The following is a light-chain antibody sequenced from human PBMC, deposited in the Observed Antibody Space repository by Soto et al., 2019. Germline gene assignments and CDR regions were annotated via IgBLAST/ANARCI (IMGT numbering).Light chain of an antibody. V-gene: IGKV3-20*01. CDR1: QSIDTNY. Sequence: NVLTQSPGTLSLSPGERATLSCRASQSIDTNYLAWYQQKRGQAPRLLIYGASTRATGIPDRFSGSGSGEDFTLNISRLEPEDFAVYYCQQYGSSKTFGQGTNVEIK. CDR3: QQYGSSKT. J-gene: IGKJ1*01. CDR2: GAS.